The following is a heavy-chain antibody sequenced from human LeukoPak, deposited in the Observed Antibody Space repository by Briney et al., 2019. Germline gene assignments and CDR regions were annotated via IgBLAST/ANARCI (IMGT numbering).Heavy chain of an antibody. Sequence: GGSLRLSCAASEFTFSSYTMHWVRQAPGKGLEGVAVISYDGSNKYYADSVKGRFTISRDNSKNTLYLQMNSLRAEDTAVYYCARPNPSAWSLPLDYWGQGTLVTVSS. V-gene: IGHV3-30-3*01. CDR1: EFTFSSYT. J-gene: IGHJ4*02. D-gene: IGHD2-2*01. CDR3: ARPNPSAWSLPLDY. CDR2: ISYDGSNK.